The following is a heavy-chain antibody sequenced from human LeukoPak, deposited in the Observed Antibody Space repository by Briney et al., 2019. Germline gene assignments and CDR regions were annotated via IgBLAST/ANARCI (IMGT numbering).Heavy chain of an antibody. CDR1: GFTFSSYA. J-gene: IGHJ6*02. CDR3: AKGGYCSSTSCYWGYYGMDV. D-gene: IGHD2-2*03. V-gene: IGHV3-23*01. Sequence: GGSLRLSCAASGFTFSSYAMSWVRQAPGKGLEWVSAISGSGGSTYYADSVKGRFTISRDNSKNTLYLQMNSLRAEDTAVYYCAKGGYCSSTSCYWGYYGMDVWGQGTTVTVSS. CDR2: ISGSGGST.